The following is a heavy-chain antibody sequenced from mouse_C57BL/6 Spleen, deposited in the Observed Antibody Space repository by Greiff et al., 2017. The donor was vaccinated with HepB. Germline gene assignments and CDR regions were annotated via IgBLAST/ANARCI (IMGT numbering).Heavy chain of an antibody. CDR1: GYSFTGYY. CDR2: INPSTGGT. J-gene: IGHJ2*01. Sequence: VQLQQSGPELVKPGASVKISCKASGYSFTGYYMNWVKQSPEKSLEWIGEINPSTGGTTYNQKFKAKATLTVDKSSSTAYMQLKSLTSEDSAVYYCARDYSNYLYYFDYWGQGTTLTGSS. V-gene: IGHV1-42*01. D-gene: IGHD2-5*01. CDR3: ARDYSNYLYYFDY.